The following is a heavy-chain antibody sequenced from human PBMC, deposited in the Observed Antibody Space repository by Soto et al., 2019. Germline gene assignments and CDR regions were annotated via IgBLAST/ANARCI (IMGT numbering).Heavy chain of an antibody. J-gene: IGHJ4*02. CDR2: IYYSGST. D-gene: IGHD5-12*01. CDR1: GGSISSGDYY. V-gene: IGHV4-30-4*01. CDR3: ARGRGYSRYDPAVGDY. Sequence: QVQLQESGPGLVKPSQTLSLTCTVSGGSISSGDYYWSWIRQPPGKGLEWIGYIYYSGSTYYNPSRKSRVTISVDTSKNHCSLKLSSVPAADTAVYYCARGRGYSRYDPAVGDYWGQGTLVTVSS.